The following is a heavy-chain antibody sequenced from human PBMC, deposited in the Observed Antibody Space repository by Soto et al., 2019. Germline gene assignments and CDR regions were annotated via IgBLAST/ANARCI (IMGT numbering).Heavy chain of an antibody. CDR1: GFTFSTYA. Sequence: EVQVLESGGGLVQPGGSLRLSCAASGFTFSTYAMTWVRQAPGKGLEWVSAITGSGTTTYYADSVKGRFTISRDNSKNTLHLQMNSLRAEDTAVYYCGKDPPGPAYYFDYWGQGAQVIVSS. V-gene: IGHV3-23*01. J-gene: IGHJ4*02. CDR2: ITGSGTTT. CDR3: GKDPPGPAYYFDY.